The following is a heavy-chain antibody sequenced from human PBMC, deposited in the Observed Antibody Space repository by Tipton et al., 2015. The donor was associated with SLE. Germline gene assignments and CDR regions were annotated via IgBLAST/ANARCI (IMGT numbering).Heavy chain of an antibody. CDR1: GDSISSTSYY. V-gene: IGHV4-39*07. D-gene: IGHD3-22*01. J-gene: IGHJ4*02. CDR2: VYYTGNT. Sequence: TLSLTCIVSGDSISSTSYYWGWIRQPPGKGLEWVGTVYYTGNTFYNPSLKSRVTISVDTSKNQFSLKLRSVPAADTAVYYCARDEYRYDATGYHLLGHFDFWGQGTLVTVSS. CDR3: ARDEYRYDATGYHLLGHFDF.